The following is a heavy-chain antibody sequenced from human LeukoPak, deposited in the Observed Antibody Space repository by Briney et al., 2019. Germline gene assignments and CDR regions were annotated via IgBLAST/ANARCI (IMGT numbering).Heavy chain of an antibody. J-gene: IGHJ3*02. D-gene: IGHD3-22*01. Sequence: SQTLSLTCTVSGGSISSGGYYWSWIRQHPGKGLEWIGYTYYSGSTYYNPSLKSRVTISVDTSKNQFSLKLSSVTAADTAVYYCARDYHYYYDSSGSDAFDIWGQGTMVTVSS. CDR2: TYYSGST. CDR3: ARDYHYYYDSSGSDAFDI. V-gene: IGHV4-31*03. CDR1: GGSISSGGYY.